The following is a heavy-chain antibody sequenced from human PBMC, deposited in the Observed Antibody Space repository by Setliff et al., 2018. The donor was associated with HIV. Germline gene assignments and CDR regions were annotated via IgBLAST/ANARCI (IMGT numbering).Heavy chain of an antibody. D-gene: IGHD6-13*01. J-gene: IGHJ4*02. CDR3: ARLPDINSWPFDY. CDR1: GGSFSGYY. Sequence: SETLSLTCAVYGGSFSGYYWSWIRQPPGKGLEWIGEINHSGSTNYNPSLKSRVTISVDTSMDQFSLKLSSVTAADTAVYYCARLPDINSWPFDYWARGTLVTVSS. V-gene: IGHV4-34*01. CDR2: INHSGST.